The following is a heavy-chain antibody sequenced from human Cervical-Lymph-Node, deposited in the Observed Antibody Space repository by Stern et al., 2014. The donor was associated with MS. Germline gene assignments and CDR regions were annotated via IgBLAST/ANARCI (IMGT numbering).Heavy chain of an antibody. V-gene: IGHV3-30*18. CDR2: ISYDGSNK. J-gene: IGHJ6*02. D-gene: IGHD3-10*01. CDR1: GFTFSNYG. Sequence: VQLVESGGGVVQPGRSLRLSCAASGFTFSNYGMHLVRQAPGKGLEWVAVISYDGSNKYYSDSVKGRFTISRDNSKNTVYLQMNSLRAEDTAVYYCAKDLAPMVRGVDGMDVWGQGTTVTVSS. CDR3: AKDLAPMVRGVDGMDV.